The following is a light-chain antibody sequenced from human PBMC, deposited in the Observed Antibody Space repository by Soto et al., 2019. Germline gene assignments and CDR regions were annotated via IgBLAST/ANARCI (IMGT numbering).Light chain of an antibody. CDR1: SSNIGAGYD. CDR3: QSYDSSLSGYV. V-gene: IGLV1-40*01. J-gene: IGLJ1*01. CDR2: ANN. Sequence: QSVLTQPPSVSGAPGQRVTISCTGSSSNIGAGYDVHWYQQLPGTAPKLLIYANNNRPSGVPDRFSGSKSGTSASLAITGLHAEDEADYYCQSYDSSLSGYVFGTGTKLTAL.